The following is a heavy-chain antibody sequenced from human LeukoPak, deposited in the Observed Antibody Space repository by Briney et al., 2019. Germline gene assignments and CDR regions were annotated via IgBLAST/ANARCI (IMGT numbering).Heavy chain of an antibody. CDR2: ISSNGGST. CDR3: ARDPNWNTYGMDV. J-gene: IGHJ6*02. Sequence: QSGGSLRLSCSASGFTFSSYAMHWVRQAPGKGLEYVSAISSNGGSTYYADSVKGRFTISRDNSKNTLYLQMNSLRAEDTSVYYCARDPNWNTYGMDVWGQGTTVTVSS. CDR1: GFTFSSYA. D-gene: IGHD1-1*01. V-gene: IGHV3-64*04.